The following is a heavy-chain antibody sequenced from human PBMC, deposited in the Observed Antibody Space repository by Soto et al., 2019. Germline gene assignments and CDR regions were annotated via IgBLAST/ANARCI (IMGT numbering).Heavy chain of an antibody. J-gene: IGHJ6*03. Sequence: GGSLRLSCAASGFTFSSYWMSWVRRAPGKGLEWVANIKQDGSEKYYVDSVKGRFTISRDNAKNSLYLQMNSLRAEDTAVYYCAREIAPTYYYYYMDVWGKGTTVTVSS. CDR1: GFTFSSYW. CDR3: AREIAPTYYYYYMDV. CDR2: IKQDGSEK. V-gene: IGHV3-7*01.